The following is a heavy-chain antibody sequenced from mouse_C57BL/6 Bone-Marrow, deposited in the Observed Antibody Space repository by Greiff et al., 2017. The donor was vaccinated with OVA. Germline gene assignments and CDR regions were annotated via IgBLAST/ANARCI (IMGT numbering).Heavy chain of an antibody. CDR2: IDPEDGDT. J-gene: IGHJ3*01. Sequence: VQLKQSGAELVRPGASVKLSCTASGFNIKDYYMHWVKQRPEQGLEWIGRIDPEDGDTEYAPKFQGKATMTADTSSNTAYLQLSSLTSEDTAVYYCTSIYYEYGGFAYWGQGTLVTVSA. V-gene: IGHV14-1*01. D-gene: IGHD2-4*01. CDR1: GFNIKDYY. CDR3: TSIYYEYGGFAY.